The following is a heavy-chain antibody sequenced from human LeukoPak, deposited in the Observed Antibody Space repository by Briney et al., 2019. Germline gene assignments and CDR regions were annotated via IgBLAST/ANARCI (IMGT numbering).Heavy chain of an antibody. Sequence: PGGSLRLSCAASGFIFSSYGMHWVRQAPDKGLEWVAFIRYDGSRKYYADSVKGRFTISRDNSKNTLYLQMNSLRAEDTAMYYCARESSMVTAVAFDSWGQGTLVTVSS. CDR1: GFIFSSYG. V-gene: IGHV3-30*02. J-gene: IGHJ4*02. CDR3: ARESSMVTAVAFDS. D-gene: IGHD4/OR15-4a*01. CDR2: IRYDGSRK.